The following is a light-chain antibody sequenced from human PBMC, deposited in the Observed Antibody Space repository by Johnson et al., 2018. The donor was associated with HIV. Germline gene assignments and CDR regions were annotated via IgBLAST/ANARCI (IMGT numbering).Light chain of an antibody. CDR2: ENN. CDR1: SSNIGNNY. V-gene: IGLV1-51*02. Sequence: QSVLTQPPSVSAAPGQKVTISCSGSSSNIGNNYVSWYQQLPGTATTLLIYENNKRPSGIPDRFSGAKSGTSARLGITGLQTRAKPEYYCGTWDSRLSAYVFGTETKVTVL. J-gene: IGLJ1*01. CDR3: GTWDSRLSAYV.